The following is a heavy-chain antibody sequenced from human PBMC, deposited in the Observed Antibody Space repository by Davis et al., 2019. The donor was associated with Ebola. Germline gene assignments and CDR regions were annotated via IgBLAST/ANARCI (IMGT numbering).Heavy chain of an antibody. J-gene: IGHJ4*02. CDR3: ATAVSVGGHK. Sequence: GESLKIFCAASGFTFSDTLMHWVRQDPGKGLEWVSAIDYDGSSRDYADSVKGRFTISRDNAKNMLYLQMNSLRVEDTAIYYCATAVSVGGHKWGQGTLVTVSS. V-gene: IGHV3-74*01. CDR2: IDYDGSSR. D-gene: IGHD6-19*01. CDR1: GFTFSDTL.